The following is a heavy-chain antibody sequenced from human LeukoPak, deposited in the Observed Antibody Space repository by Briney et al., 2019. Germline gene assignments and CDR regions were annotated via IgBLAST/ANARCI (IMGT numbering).Heavy chain of an antibody. Sequence: GASVKVSCKASGYTFTGYYMHWVRQAPGQGLEWMGWINPNSGGTNYAQKFQGRVTMTRDTSISTAYMELSRLRSDDTAVYYCARASHYSNKNSGFVYWGQGTLVTVSS. J-gene: IGHJ4*02. CDR3: ARASHYSNKNSGFVY. CDR2: INPNSGGT. CDR1: GYTFTGYY. D-gene: IGHD6-13*01. V-gene: IGHV1-2*02.